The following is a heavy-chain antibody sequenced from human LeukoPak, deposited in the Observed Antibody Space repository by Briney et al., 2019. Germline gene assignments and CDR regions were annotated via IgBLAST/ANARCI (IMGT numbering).Heavy chain of an antibody. CDR1: GFTFSSYS. D-gene: IGHD6-19*01. V-gene: IGHV3-21*01. CDR2: ISSSGSY. J-gene: IGHJ3*02. CDR3: ARDRTYSSGWFDAFEI. Sequence: GGSLRLSCAASGFTFSSYSINWVRQAPGKGLEWVSSISSSGSYYADSVKGRFTISRDNAKNSLYLQMNSLRAEDTAVYYCARDRTYSSGWFDAFEIWGQGTMVTVSS.